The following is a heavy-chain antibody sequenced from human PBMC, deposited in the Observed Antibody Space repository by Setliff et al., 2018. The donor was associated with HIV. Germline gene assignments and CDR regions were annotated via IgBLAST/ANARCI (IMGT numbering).Heavy chain of an antibody. J-gene: IGHJ4*02. CDR1: GGSISSYY. V-gene: IGHV4-59*08. Sequence: SETLCLTCTVSGGSISSYYWTWLRQFPGKGLEWIGFIFYTGSTTYNPSLNSRVTISVDTSKNQFSLKVTSVTAADTAVYYCGRQVPVPGVAVTPIDYWGQGTLVTVS. D-gene: IGHD3-22*01. CDR3: GRQVPVPGVAVTPIDY. CDR2: IFYTGST.